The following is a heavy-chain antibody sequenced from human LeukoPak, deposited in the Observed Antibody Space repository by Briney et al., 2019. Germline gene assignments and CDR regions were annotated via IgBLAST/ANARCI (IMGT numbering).Heavy chain of an antibody. D-gene: IGHD1-26*01. Sequence: GGSLRLSCAASGFTFSSYWMSWVRQAPGKGLEWVSSISSSSSSINYADSLKGRFTISRDNAKNSLYLRMNSLRAEDTAVYYCASAPLGSTRPWGQGTLVTVSS. CDR2: ISSSSSSI. CDR1: GFTFSSYW. V-gene: IGHV3-21*01. J-gene: IGHJ5*02. CDR3: ASAPLGSTRP.